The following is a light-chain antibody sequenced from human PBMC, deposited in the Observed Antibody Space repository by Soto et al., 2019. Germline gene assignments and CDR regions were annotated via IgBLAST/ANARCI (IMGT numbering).Light chain of an antibody. Sequence: EIVLTQSPATLSLSPGERATLSCRASQSVSSYLAWYQQKPGQAPRLLIYDASNRATGIPARFSGSGSGTDFTLTISSLEPEDFATYYCQQYNSYSFGGGTKVDIK. CDR1: QSVSSY. CDR3: QQYNSYS. V-gene: IGKV3-11*01. J-gene: IGKJ4*01. CDR2: DAS.